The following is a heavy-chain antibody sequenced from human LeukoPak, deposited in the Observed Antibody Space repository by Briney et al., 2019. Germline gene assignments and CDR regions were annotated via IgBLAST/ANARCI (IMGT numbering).Heavy chain of an antibody. V-gene: IGHV4-59*02. CDR3: ARGSRGYSYYYYMDV. CDR2: MYYSGST. D-gene: IGHD3-22*01. CDR1: GGSVSSYY. J-gene: IGHJ6*03. Sequence: PSETLSLTCTVSGGSVSSYYWSWIRQPPGKGLEWIGYMYYSGSTNYNPSLKSRVTISIDTSKNQFSLKLSSVTAADTAVYYCARGSRGYSYYYYMDVWGKGTTVTVSS.